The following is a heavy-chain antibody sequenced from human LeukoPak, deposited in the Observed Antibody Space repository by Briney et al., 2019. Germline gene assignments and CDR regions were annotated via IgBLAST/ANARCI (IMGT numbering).Heavy chain of an antibody. CDR1: GGSFSGYY. J-gene: IGHJ6*02. D-gene: IGHD3-22*01. CDR3: ARGLRYNNYYDSRYDGMDV. V-gene: IGHV4-34*01. Sequence: PSETLSLTCAVYGGSFSGYYWSWIRQPPGKGLEWIGEINHSGSTNYNPSLKSRVTISVDTSKNQFSLKLSSVTAADTAVYYCARGLRYNNYYDSRYDGMDVWGQGTTVTVSS. CDR2: INHSGST.